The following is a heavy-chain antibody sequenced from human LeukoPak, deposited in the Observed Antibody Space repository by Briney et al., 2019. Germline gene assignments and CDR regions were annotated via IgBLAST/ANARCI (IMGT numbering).Heavy chain of an antibody. CDR2: INHSGST. J-gene: IGHJ4*02. CDR3: ARGLYYYGSGSYYY. D-gene: IGHD3-10*01. V-gene: IGHV4-34*01. Sequence: PSETLSLTCAAYGGSFSGYYWSWIRQPPGKGLEWIGEINHSGSTNYNPSLKSRVTISVDTSKNQFSLKLSSVTAADTAVYYCARGLYYYGSGSYYYWGQGTLVTVSS. CDR1: GGSFSGYY.